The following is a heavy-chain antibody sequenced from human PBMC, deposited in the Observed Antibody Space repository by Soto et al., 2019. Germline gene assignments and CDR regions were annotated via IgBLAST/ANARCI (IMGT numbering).Heavy chain of an antibody. V-gene: IGHV1-3*01. Sequence: GASVKVSCKASGYTFTSYAMHWVRQAPGQRLEWMGWINAGNGNTKYSQKFQGRFTISRDNAKNTLHLEMNSLRAEDTAVYYCVRDGHCITTSCYGNWFDPWGQGTLVTVSS. CDR3: VRDGHCITTSCYGNWFDP. CDR2: INAGNGNT. D-gene: IGHD2-2*01. CDR1: GYTFTSYA. J-gene: IGHJ5*02.